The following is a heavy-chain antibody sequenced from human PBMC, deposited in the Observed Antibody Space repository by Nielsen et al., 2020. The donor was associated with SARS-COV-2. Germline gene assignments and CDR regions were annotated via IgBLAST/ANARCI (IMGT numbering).Heavy chain of an antibody. V-gene: IGHV3-11*06. CDR2: ISSSSSYT. CDR1: GFTFSDYY. Sequence: SLKISCAASGFTFSDYYMSWIRQAPGKGLEWVSYISSSSSYTNYADSVKGRFTISRDNAKNSLYLQMNSLRAEDTAVYYCARDPTTGTHWYFDLWGRGTLVTVSS. CDR3: ARDPTTGTHWYFDL. J-gene: IGHJ2*01. D-gene: IGHD1-1*01.